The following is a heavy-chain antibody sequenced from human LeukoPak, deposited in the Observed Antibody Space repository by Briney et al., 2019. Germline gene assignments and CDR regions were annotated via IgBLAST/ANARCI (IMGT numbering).Heavy chain of an antibody. D-gene: IGHD3-22*01. CDR2: ISSISNTI. CDR1: GFTVSSNY. Sequence: GGSLRLSCAASGFTVSSNYMSWVRQAPGKGLEWISYISSISNTIYYADSVKGRFTISRDNAKNSLYLQMNSLRAEDTAVYYCARGSDSSGYYVGSDYFDYWGQGTLVTVSS. J-gene: IGHJ4*02. V-gene: IGHV3-48*04. CDR3: ARGSDSSGYYVGSDYFDY.